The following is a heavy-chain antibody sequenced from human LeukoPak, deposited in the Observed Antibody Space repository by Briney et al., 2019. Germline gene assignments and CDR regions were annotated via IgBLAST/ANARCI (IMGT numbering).Heavy chain of an antibody. J-gene: IGHJ4*02. CDR1: GGTFSSYA. D-gene: IGHD6-13*01. Sequence: SVKVSCKASGGTFSSYAISWVRQAPGQGLEWMGGIIPIFGTPNYAQSFQGRVTITADTSTNTAYMELSSLRSGDTAVYYCARGDTLYGSSAHAGYWGQGTLVTVSS. CDR2: IIPIFGTP. V-gene: IGHV1-69*06. CDR3: ARGDTLYGSSAHAGY.